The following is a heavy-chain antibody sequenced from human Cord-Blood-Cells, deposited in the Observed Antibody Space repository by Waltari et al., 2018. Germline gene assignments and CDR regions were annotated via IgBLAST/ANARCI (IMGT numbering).Heavy chain of an antibody. CDR2: IDYSVRT. J-gene: IGHJ4*02. V-gene: IGHV4-39*01. CDR3: ARHADGYCSGGSCYYFDY. D-gene: IGHD2-15*01. Sequence: QLQLQESGPGLVKPSETLSLTCTVSGGSISSSSYYWGWIRQPPGKGLEWIGSIDYSVRTYYNPSLKSRVTISVDTSKNQFSLKLSSVTAADTAVYYCARHADGYCSGGSCYYFDYWGQGTLVTVSS. CDR1: GGSISSSSYY.